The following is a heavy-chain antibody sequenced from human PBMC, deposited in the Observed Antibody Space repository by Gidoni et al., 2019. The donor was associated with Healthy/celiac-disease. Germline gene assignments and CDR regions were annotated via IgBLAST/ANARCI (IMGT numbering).Heavy chain of an antibody. CDR1: GFPFSSYA. V-gene: IGHV3-64D*08. CDR2: ISSNGGST. Sequence: EVQLVESGGGLVQPGGSLRRSCSASGFPFSSYAMHWVRQAPGKGLEYVSDISSNGGSTYYADSVKGRFTISRDNSKNTLYLQMSSLRAEDTAVYYCIAEGPTGYWGQGTLVTVSS. CDR3: IAEGPTGY. D-gene: IGHD2-15*01. J-gene: IGHJ4*02.